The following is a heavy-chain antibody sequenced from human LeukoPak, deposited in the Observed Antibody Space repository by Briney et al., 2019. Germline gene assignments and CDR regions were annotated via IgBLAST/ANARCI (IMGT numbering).Heavy chain of an antibody. CDR3: ARGVRYYNDSSGCYYYDY. J-gene: IGHJ4*02. Sequence: GGSLRLSCAASGFTFSDYYMSCIRQAPGKGLEWVSYISSSSSYTNYADSVKGRFTISRDNAKNSLYLQMNSLRAEDTAVYYCARGVRYYNDSSGCYYYDYWGQGTLVTVSS. V-gene: IGHV3-11*06. CDR2: ISSSSSYT. D-gene: IGHD3-22*01. CDR1: GFTFSDYY.